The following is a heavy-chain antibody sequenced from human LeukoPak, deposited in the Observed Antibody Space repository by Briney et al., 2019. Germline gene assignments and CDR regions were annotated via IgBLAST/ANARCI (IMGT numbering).Heavy chain of an antibody. J-gene: IGHJ4*02. V-gene: IGHV3-30*04. CDR2: ISYDGSNK. CDR3: ARVSGHTYSFDY. D-gene: IGHD1-14*01. CDR1: GFTFSSYA. Sequence: GGSLRLSCAASGFTFSSYAMHWVRQAPGKGLGWVAVISYDGSNKYYADSVKGRFTISRDNSKNTLYLQMNSLRAEDTAVYYCARVSGHTYSFDYWGQGTLVTVSS.